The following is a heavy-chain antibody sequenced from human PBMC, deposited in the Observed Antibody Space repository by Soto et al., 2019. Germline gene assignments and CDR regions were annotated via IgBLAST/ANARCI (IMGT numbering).Heavy chain of an antibody. CDR2: FDPEDGET. CDR3: ATDTSGSYYGNWFDP. CDR1: GYTLTELS. J-gene: IGHJ5*02. V-gene: IGHV1-24*01. D-gene: IGHD1-26*01. Sequence: ASVKVSCKVSGYTLTELSMHWVRQAPGKGLEWMGGFDPEDGETIYAQKFQGRVTMTEDTSTDTAYMELSSLRSEDTAVYYCATDTSGSYYGNWFDPWGQGTLVTVSS.